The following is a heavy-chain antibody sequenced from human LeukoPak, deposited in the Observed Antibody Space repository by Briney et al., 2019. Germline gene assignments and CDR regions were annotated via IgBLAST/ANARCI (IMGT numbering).Heavy chain of an antibody. V-gene: IGHV3-23*01. J-gene: IGHJ4*02. CDR3: AKSGYYDFWSGYPDY. CDR2: ISGSGGST. D-gene: IGHD3-3*01. Sequence: GGSLRLSCAASGFTFSSYAMSWVRQAPGKGLEWASAISGSGGSTYYADSVKGRFTISRDNSKNTLYLQMNSLRAEDTAVYYCAKSGYYDFWSGYPDYWGQGTLVTVSS. CDR1: GFTFSSYA.